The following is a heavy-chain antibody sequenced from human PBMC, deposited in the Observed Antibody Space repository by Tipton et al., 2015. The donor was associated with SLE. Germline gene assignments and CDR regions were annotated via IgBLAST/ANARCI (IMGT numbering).Heavy chain of an antibody. J-gene: IGHJ5*02. CDR2: IYYSGST. Sequence: TLSLTCTVSGGSISSSSYYWGWIRQPPGKGLEWIGSIYYSGSTYYNPSLKSRVTISVDTSKNQFSLKLSSVTAADTAVYYCASCGTQVAGTNWFDPWGQGTLVTVPS. D-gene: IGHD6-19*01. CDR1: GGSISSSSYY. CDR3: ASCGTQVAGTNWFDP. V-gene: IGHV4-39*01.